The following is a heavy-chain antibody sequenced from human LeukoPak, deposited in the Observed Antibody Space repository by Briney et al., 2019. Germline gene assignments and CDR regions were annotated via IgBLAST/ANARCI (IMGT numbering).Heavy chain of an antibody. CDR3: AITLVRGVLNHPGY. J-gene: IGHJ4*02. Sequence: GGSLRLSCAASGFTFRNYFMSWVRQAPGKGLEWVANINQDGSGKYYVDPVEGRFTISRDNARNLLFLQMNSLRPEDTAVYYCAITLVRGVLNHPGYWGRGTLVTVSS. V-gene: IGHV3-7*02. CDR2: INQDGSGK. D-gene: IGHD3-10*01. CDR1: GFTFRNYF.